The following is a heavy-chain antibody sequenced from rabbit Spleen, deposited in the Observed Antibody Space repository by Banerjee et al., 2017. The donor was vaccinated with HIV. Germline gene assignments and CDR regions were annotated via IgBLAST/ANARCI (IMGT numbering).Heavy chain of an antibody. V-gene: IGHV1S45*01. CDR3: ARDTGSSFSTYGMDL. D-gene: IGHD8-1*01. J-gene: IGHJ6*01. CDR2: IDAGSSGST. Sequence: QEQLVESGGGLVQPEGSLTLTCTASGFSFSSSYYICWVRQAPGKGLEWIACIDAGSSGSTYYASWAKGRFTISKTSSTTVTLQMTSLTAADTATYFCARDTGSSFSTYGMDLWGPGTLVTVS. CDR1: GFSFSSSYY.